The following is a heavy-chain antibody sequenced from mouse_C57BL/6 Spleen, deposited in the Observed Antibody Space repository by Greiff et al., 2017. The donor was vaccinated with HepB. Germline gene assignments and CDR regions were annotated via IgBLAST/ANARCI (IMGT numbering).Heavy chain of an antibody. Sequence: VQLQQSGAELARPGASVKLSCKASGYTFTSYGISWVKQRTGQGLEWIGEIYPRSGNTYYNEKFKGKATLTADKSSSTAYMELRSLTSEDSAVYFCARFYDGYYVGNFDYWGQGTTRTVSS. CDR2: IYPRSGNT. J-gene: IGHJ2*01. V-gene: IGHV1-81*01. CDR1: GYTFTSYG. CDR3: ARFYDGYYVGNFDY. D-gene: IGHD2-3*01.